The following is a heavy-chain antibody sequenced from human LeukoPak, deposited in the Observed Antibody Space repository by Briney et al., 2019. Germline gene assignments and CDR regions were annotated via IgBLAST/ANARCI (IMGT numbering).Heavy chain of an antibody. CDR2: IYYSVST. D-gene: IGHD6-19*01. Sequence: SETLSLTCTVSGGSISSTFYYWGWIRQPPGKGLEWIGSIYYSVSTYYNPSLKSRVTISVDTSKNQFSLKLSSVTAADTAVYYCARRIQGGSGWTFDYWGQGTLVTVSS. J-gene: IGHJ4*02. CDR3: ARRIQGGSGWTFDY. V-gene: IGHV4-39*01. CDR1: GGSISSTFYY.